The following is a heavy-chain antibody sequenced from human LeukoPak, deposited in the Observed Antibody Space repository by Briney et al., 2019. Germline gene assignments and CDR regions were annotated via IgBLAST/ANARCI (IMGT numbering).Heavy chain of an antibody. V-gene: IGHV3-48*03. Sequence: GGSLRLSCAPSGFTFSSYEMNWVRQAPGKGLEWVSYISGSGSTIYYADSVKGRFTISRDNAKNSLYLQTNSLRAEDMAVYYCARGPGSGLGMTRYFDYWGQGTLVTVSS. CDR2: ISGSGSTI. D-gene: IGHD7-27*01. J-gene: IGHJ4*02. CDR1: GFTFSSYE. CDR3: ARGPGSGLGMTRYFDY.